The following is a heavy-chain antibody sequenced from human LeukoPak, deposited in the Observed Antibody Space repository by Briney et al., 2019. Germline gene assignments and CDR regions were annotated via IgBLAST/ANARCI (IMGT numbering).Heavy chain of an antibody. CDR3: ARYKRGIDY. D-gene: IGHD3-16*01. J-gene: IGHJ4*02. Sequence: SETLSLTCTVSGGSISSYYWSWIRQPPGKGLEWIGYIYYSGSTNYNPSLKSRVTISVDTSKNQFSLELSSVTAADTAVYYCARYKRGIDYWGQGTLVTVSS. V-gene: IGHV4-59*01. CDR1: GGSISSYY. CDR2: IYYSGST.